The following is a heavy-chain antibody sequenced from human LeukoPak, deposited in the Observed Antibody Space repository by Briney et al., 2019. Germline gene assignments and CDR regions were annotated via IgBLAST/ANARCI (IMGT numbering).Heavy chain of an antibody. CDR1: GGSISSSSYY. Sequence: PSETLSLTCTVSGGSISSSSYYWGWVRQAPGKGLEWVSAISGSGGSTYYADSVKGRFTISRDNSKNTLYLQMNSLRAEDTAVYYCAKEGYSDRPIDYWGQGTLVTVSS. CDR3: AKEGYSDRPIDY. D-gene: IGHD5-12*01. V-gene: IGHV3-23*01. CDR2: ISGSGGST. J-gene: IGHJ4*02.